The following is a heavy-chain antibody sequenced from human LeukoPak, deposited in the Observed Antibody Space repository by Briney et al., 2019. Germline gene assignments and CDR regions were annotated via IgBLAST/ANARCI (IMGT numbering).Heavy chain of an antibody. Sequence: GGSLRLSCAASGCTFSSYAMSWVRQAPGKGLEWVSAISASGGSTYYADSVKGRFTISRDNSKNTLYLQMNSLRAEDTAVYYCAKTPNKIAVVPAAMDYWGQGTLVTVSS. J-gene: IGHJ4*02. CDR3: AKTPNKIAVVPAAMDY. V-gene: IGHV3-23*01. CDR2: ISASGGST. D-gene: IGHD2-2*01. CDR1: GCTFSSYA.